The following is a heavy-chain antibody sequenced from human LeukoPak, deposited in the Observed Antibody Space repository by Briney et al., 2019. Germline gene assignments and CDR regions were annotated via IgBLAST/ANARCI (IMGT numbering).Heavy chain of an antibody. J-gene: IGHJ5*02. D-gene: IGHD3-10*01. CDR2: FYHGGST. Sequence: SETLSLTCTVSGYSLSTGYYWDWIRQPPGKGLEWIGTFYHGGSTYYNPSLKSRVTISVDTSKNQFSLKLSSVTAADTAVYYCARLWFGDSWFDPWSPGTLVTVSS. V-gene: IGHV4-38-2*02. CDR1: GYSLSTGYY. CDR3: ARLWFGDSWFDP.